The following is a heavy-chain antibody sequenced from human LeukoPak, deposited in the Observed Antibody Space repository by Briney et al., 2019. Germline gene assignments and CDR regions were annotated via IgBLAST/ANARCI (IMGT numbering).Heavy chain of an antibody. CDR1: GFTLSSYW. V-gene: IGHV3-7*03. CDR2: IREDGNEK. CDR3: AKDRCSGGSCYSGGFDY. J-gene: IGHJ4*02. D-gene: IGHD2-15*01. Sequence: GGSLRLSCVASGFTLSSYWMSWVRQAPGKGLEWVANIREDGNEKYYVDSVKGRFTISRDNSKNTLYLQMNSLRAEDTAVYYCAKDRCSGGSCYSGGFDYWGQGTLVTVSS.